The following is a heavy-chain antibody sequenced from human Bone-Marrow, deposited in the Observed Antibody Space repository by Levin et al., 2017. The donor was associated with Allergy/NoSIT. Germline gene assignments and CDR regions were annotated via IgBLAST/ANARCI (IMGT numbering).Heavy chain of an antibody. CDR1: GGSISNFF. V-gene: IGHV4-4*07. J-gene: IGHJ6*02. Sequence: PSETLSLTCSVSGGSISNFFWTWVRQSAGKGLEWIGRIYSSGTPYYNPSFKSRVTMSLDMAKNQFFLRLTSVPAAATASYYCARGVSGSQQLLDHSGFDAWGHGTTVTVSS. CDR2: IYSSGTP. D-gene: IGHD1-26*01. CDR3: ARGVSGSQQLLDHSGFDA.